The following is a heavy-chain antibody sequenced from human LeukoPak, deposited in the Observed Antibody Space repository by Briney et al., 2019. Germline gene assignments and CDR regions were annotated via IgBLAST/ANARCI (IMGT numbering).Heavy chain of an antibody. Sequence: GGSLRLSCAASGLTFSSYAMSWVRQAPGKGLEWVSAISGSGGSTYYADSVKGRFTISRDNSKNTLYLQMNSLRAEDTAVYYCAKDRSSIYYGSGSYFGMDVWGQGTTVTVSS. D-gene: IGHD3-10*01. CDR2: ISGSGGST. V-gene: IGHV3-23*01. CDR3: AKDRSSIYYGSGSYFGMDV. CDR1: GLTFSSYA. J-gene: IGHJ6*02.